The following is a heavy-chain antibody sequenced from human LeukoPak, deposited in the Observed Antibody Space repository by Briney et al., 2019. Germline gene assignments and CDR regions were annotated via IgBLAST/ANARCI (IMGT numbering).Heavy chain of an antibody. J-gene: IGHJ4*02. CDR1: GFIFSDHY. CDR2: ARNRVNNYII. Sequence: PGGALRLSCAASGFIFSDHYMDWARQAPGKGLEWVGRARNRVNNYIIEYAASVKGRFTISRDDSKNSLYLQMNGLKTEDTAVYYCARVPIGYYLFDHWGLGTLVTVSS. V-gene: IGHV3-72*01. CDR3: ARVPIGYYLFDH. D-gene: IGHD3-22*01.